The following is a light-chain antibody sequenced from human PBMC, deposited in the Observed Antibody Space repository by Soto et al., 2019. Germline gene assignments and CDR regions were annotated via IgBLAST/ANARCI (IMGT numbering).Light chain of an antibody. J-gene: IGKJ1*01. V-gene: IGKV4-1*01. CDR3: QQYYSRPQT. Sequence: DIVMTQSPESLAVSLGERATINCKSSQSVLYSSNNKNYLAWYQQKPGQPPKLLIYWASTRESGVPDRFSGSGSGTDFTLTISSLQAEDVAVYYCQQYYSRPQTFGQGTKVDI. CDR2: WAS. CDR1: QSVLYSSNNKNY.